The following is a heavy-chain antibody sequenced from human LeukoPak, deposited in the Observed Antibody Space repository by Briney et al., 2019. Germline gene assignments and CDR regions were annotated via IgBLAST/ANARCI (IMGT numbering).Heavy chain of an antibody. J-gene: IGHJ3*02. V-gene: IGHV3-7*01. Sequence: GGSLRLSCSASGFTLSRHYMSWVRQAPGKGLEWVANIRQDSVYKFFVDSVKGRFSISRDNDKNSLSLQMNSLRAEDTAMYYCVREGRTTSGDDAFDICGPRDNGHRLF. CDR2: IRQDSVYK. CDR1: GFTLSRHY. CDR3: VREGRTTSGDDAFDI. D-gene: IGHD1-14*01.